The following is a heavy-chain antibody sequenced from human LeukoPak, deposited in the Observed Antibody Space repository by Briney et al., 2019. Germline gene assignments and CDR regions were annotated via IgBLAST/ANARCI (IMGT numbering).Heavy chain of an antibody. V-gene: IGHV4-39*07. CDR1: GGSISSSSYY. CDR2: IYYSGST. CDR3: ARVVELPDY. D-gene: IGHD1-7*01. J-gene: IGHJ4*02. Sequence: SETLSLTCTVSGGSISSSSYYWGWIRQPPGKGLEWIGSIYYSGSTYYNPSLKSRVTISVDTSKNQFSLKLSSVTAADTAVYYCARVVELPDYWGQGTLVTVSS.